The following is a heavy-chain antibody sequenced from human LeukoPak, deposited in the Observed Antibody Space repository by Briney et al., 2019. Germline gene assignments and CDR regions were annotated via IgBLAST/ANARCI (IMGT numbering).Heavy chain of an antibody. Sequence: SETLSLTCAVYGGSFSGYYWSWIRQPPGKGLEWIGETNHSGSTNYNPSLKSRVTISVDTSKNQFSLKLSSVTAADTAVYYCARASAGTGDAFDIWGQGTMVTVSS. D-gene: IGHD3-10*01. CDR3: ARASAGTGDAFDI. CDR1: GGSFSGYY. J-gene: IGHJ3*02. CDR2: TNHSGST. V-gene: IGHV4-34*01.